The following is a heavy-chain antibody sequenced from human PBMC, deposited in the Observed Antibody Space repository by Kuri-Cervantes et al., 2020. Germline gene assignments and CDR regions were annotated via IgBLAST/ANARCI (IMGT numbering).Heavy chain of an antibody. J-gene: IGHJ4*02. CDR3: ARFGRYCTGGSCFCDY. D-gene: IGHD2-15*01. Sequence: GESLKISCAASGFTFSSYAMHWVRQAPGKGLEWVSYISSSGSTIYYADSVKGRFTISRDNAKNSLYLQMNGLRAEDTAVYYCARFGRYCTGGSCFCDYWGQGTLVTVSS. V-gene: IGHV3-48*03. CDR2: ISSSGSTI. CDR1: GFTFSSYA.